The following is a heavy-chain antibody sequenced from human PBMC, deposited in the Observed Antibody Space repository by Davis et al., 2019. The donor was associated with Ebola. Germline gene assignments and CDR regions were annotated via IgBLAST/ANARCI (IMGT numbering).Heavy chain of an antibody. CDR1: GFIFSTYN. CDR3: ARSSGYGLY. D-gene: IGHD5-12*01. J-gene: IGHJ4*02. Sequence: GESLKISCAASGFIFSTYNMNWVRQAPGRGLEWVSYISSGSGSTMYYADSVRGRFTISRDSAKNSLYLQMNSLRDEDTAVYYCARSSGYGLYWGQGALVTVSS. CDR2: ISSGSGSTM. V-gene: IGHV3-48*02.